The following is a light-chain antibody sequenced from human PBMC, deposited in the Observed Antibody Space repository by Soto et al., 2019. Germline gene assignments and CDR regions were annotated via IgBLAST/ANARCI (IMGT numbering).Light chain of an antibody. CDR3: QQYTNWPPAWT. CDR2: GAS. CDR1: QSVSSN. Sequence: EIVMTQSPATLSVSPGERSTLPCMAIQSVSSNLAWYQQKPGQAPRLLIYGASTRATGIPARFSGSGSGTEFTLTISSLQSEDFAVYYCQQYTNWPPAWTVGQGTKVEIK. J-gene: IGKJ1*01. V-gene: IGKV3-15*01.